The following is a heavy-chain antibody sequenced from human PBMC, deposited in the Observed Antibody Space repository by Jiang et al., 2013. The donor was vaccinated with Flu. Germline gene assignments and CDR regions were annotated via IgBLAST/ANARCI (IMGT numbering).Heavy chain of an antibody. CDR2: IYTSGST. D-gene: IGHD5-24*01. V-gene: IGHV4-61*02. J-gene: IGHJ4*02. CDR3: AREMATFDY. Sequence: YGPGLVKPSQTLSLTCTVSGGSISSGSYYWSWIRQPAGKGLEWIGRIYTSGSTNYNPSLKSRVTISVDTSKNQFSLKLSSVTAADTAVYYCAREMATFDYWGQGTLGHRLL. CDR1: GGSISSGSYY.